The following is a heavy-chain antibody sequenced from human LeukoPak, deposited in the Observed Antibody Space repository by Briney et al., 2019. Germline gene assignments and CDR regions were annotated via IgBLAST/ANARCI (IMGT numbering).Heavy chain of an antibody. CDR2: ISGSGGST. V-gene: IGHV3-23*01. J-gene: IGHJ4*02. Sequence: GGSLRLSCAASGFXFSSYAISWVRQAPGKGLEWISAISGSGGSTYYADSVKGRFTISRDNSKNTLYLQMNSLRAENTAVYYCAKVINYYGSGSYSNYYFDYWGQGTLVTVSS. CDR1: GFXFSSYA. D-gene: IGHD3-10*01. CDR3: AKVINYYGSGSYSNYYFDY.